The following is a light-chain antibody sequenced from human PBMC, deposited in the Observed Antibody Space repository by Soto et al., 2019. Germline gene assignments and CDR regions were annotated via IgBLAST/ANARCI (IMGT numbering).Light chain of an antibody. CDR3: QQIFGTRYS. Sequence: EIVMTQSPATLSVSPGERATLSCRASQSVSSNLAWYQQKPGQAPRLLIYGASTRATGIPARFSGSGSGTDFTLTISSLQPEDFATYYCQQIFGTRYSFGQGTKLEIK. CDR2: GAS. CDR1: QSVSSN. J-gene: IGKJ2*03. V-gene: IGKV3-15*01.